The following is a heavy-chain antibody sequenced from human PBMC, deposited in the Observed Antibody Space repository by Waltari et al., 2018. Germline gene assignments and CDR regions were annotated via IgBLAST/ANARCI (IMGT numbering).Heavy chain of an antibody. J-gene: IGHJ6*02. D-gene: IGHD2-15*01. CDR2: FDPEDGET. V-gene: IGHV1-24*01. CDR3: ETVGYCSGGSCYSDRYYYYGMDV. CDR1: GYTLTALS. Sequence: QVQLVQSGAAVKQPGASVKVSCKVSGYTLTALSMHLVRQAPGKGLEWMGGFDPEDGETIDAQKFQGRVTMTEDTSTDTAYMELSSLRSEDTAVYYCETVGYCSGGSCYSDRYYYYGMDVWGQGTTVTVSS.